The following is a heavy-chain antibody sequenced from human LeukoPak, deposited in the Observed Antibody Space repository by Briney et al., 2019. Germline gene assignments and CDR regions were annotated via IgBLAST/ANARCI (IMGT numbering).Heavy chain of an antibody. CDR1: GVSISSYY. J-gene: IGHJ4*02. CDR3: ARVSGGTYPDY. CDR2: IYYSGST. Sequence: SETLSLTCTVSGVSISSYYWSWIRQPPGKGLEWVGYIYYSGSTNYNPSLKSRGTISVDTSKNQFSLKLSSVTAADTAVYYCARVSGGTYPDYWGQGTLVTVSP. D-gene: IGHD1-26*01. V-gene: IGHV4-59*01.